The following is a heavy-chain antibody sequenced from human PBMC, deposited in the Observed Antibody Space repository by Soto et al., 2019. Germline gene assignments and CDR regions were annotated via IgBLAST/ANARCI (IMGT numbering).Heavy chain of an antibody. CDR1: GYTFTSSD. CDR2: MNPNSGNT. V-gene: IGHV1-8*01. Sequence: GASVKVSCKASGYTFTSSDINCVRQATGQGREWMGWMNPNSGNTGYAQKFQGRVTMTRNTSLSTAYVELSSLRSEDTAVYYSAGGSWGVLGEFGNWFGPWGQGTLVTVFS. J-gene: IGHJ5*02. D-gene: IGHD6-13*01. CDR3: AGGSWGVLGEFGNWFGP.